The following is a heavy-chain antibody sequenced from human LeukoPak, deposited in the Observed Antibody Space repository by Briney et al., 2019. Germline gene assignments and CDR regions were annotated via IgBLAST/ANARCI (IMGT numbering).Heavy chain of an antibody. CDR3: AKGGPVLNSSSFR. D-gene: IGHD6-6*01. CDR1: GFTFSSYW. J-gene: IGHJ4*02. Sequence: GGSLRLSCAASGFTFSSYWMHWVRQAPGKGLVWVSRINSDGSSTSYADSVKGRFTISRDNSKNTLYLQMNSLRAEDTAVYYCAKGGPVLNSSSFRWGQGTLVTVSS. CDR2: INSDGSST. V-gene: IGHV3-74*01.